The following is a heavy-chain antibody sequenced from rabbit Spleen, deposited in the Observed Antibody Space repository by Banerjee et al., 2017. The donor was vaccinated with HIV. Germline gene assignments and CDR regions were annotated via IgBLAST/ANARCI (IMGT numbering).Heavy chain of an antibody. Sequence: QSLEESGGGLVQPEGSLTLTCTASGFSFSSSYYICWVRQAPGKGLEWISCIAGSSSGFTYSATWAKGRFTCSKPSSTTVTLQMTSLTVADTATYFCARGYDDYGDLFNLWGPGTLVTVS. J-gene: IGHJ4*01. CDR1: GFSFSSSYY. CDR2: IAGSSSGFT. D-gene: IGHD2-1*01. V-gene: IGHV1S40*01. CDR3: ARGYDDYGDLFNL.